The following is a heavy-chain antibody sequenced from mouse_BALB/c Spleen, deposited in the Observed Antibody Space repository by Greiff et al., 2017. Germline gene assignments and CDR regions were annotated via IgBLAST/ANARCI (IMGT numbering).Heavy chain of an antibody. CDR2: IYPGNSDT. CDR1: GYSFTSYW. J-gene: IGHJ4*01. Sequence: VQLQQSGTVLARPGASVKMSCKASGYSFTSYWMHWVKQRPGQGLEWIGAIYPGNSDTSYNQKFKGKAKLTAVTSASTAYMELSSLTNEDSAVYYGTRDDPMDYWGQGTPVTVPS. CDR3: TRDDPMDY. V-gene: IGHV1-5*01.